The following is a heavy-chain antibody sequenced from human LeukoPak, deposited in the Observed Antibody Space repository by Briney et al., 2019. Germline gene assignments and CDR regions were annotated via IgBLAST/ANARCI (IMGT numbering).Heavy chain of an antibody. CDR1: GGSISSSSYY. J-gene: IGHJ6*03. Sequence: SETLSLTCTVSGGSISSSSYYWGWIRQPPGKGLEWIGSIYYSGSTNYNPSLKSRVTISLDTSKNQFSLKLSSVTAADTAVYYCARGTVTRGYYYNYYMDVWGKETTVTVSS. CDR3: ARGTVTRGYYYNYYMDV. V-gene: IGHV4-39*07. D-gene: IGHD4-17*01. CDR2: IYYSGST.